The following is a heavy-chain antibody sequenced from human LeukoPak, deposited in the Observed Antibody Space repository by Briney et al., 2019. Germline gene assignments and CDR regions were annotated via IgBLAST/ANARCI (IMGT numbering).Heavy chain of an antibody. CDR1: GGSIGSGGYS. Sequence: KASETLSLTCAVSGGSIGSGGYSWSWIRQPPGKGLEWIGYIYYSGSTNYNPSLKSRVTISVDTSKNQFSLKLSSVTAADTAVYYCARKGNAFDFWGQGTMVTVSS. J-gene: IGHJ3*01. D-gene: IGHD3-10*01. CDR3: ARKGNAFDF. CDR2: IYYSGST. V-gene: IGHV4-61*08.